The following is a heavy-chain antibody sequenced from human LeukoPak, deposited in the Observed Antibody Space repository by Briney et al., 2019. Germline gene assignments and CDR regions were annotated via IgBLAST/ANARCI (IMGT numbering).Heavy chain of an antibody. CDR1: GGSVSSGSYY. CDR2: IYYGGST. D-gene: IGHD4-17*01. Sequence: SETLSLTCTVSGGSVSSGSYYWGWIRQPPGKGLEWIGNIYYGGSTYYNPSLKSRVTISVDTSKNQFSLKLSSVTAADTAVYYCARVRTSTVTYYYYYYGMDVWGQGTTVTVSS. V-gene: IGHV4-39*07. CDR3: ARVRTSTVTYYYYYYGMDV. J-gene: IGHJ6*02.